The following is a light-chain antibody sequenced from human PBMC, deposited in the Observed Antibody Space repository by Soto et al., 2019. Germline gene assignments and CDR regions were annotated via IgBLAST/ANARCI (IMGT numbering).Light chain of an antibody. Sequence: QSALTQPPSVSGSPGQSVTISCTGTSSDVGSYNSVSWYQQPPGTVPKLMIYEVSNRPSGVPDRFSGSKSGNTASLTISGLQAEDDADYYCSSYTTSNTYGFGTGTKLTVL. J-gene: IGLJ1*01. CDR1: SSDVGSYNS. CDR3: SSYTTSNTYG. CDR2: EVS. V-gene: IGLV2-18*02.